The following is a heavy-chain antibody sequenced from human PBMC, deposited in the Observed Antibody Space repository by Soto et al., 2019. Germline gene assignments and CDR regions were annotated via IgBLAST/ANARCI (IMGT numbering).Heavy chain of an antibody. Sequence: EVPLVESGGGLVQPGRSLRLSCAASGFTFDDYAMHWVRQAPGKGLEWVSGISWNSGSIGYADSVKGRFTISRDNAKNSLYLQMNSLRAEDTALYYCAKDAYYYDSSGYDYWGQGTLVTVSS. D-gene: IGHD3-22*01. CDR2: ISWNSGSI. CDR1: GFTFDDYA. V-gene: IGHV3-9*01. J-gene: IGHJ4*02. CDR3: AKDAYYYDSSGYDY.